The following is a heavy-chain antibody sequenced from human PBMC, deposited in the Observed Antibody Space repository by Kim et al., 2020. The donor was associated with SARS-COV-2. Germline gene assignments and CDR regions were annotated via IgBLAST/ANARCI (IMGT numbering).Heavy chain of an antibody. CDR3: ARDQSRGYSYGYYYYYMDV. J-gene: IGHJ6*03. CDR2: IYYSGST. D-gene: IGHD5-18*01. Sequence: SETLSLTCNVSGGSISSYYWSWIRQPPGKGLEWIGYIYYSGSTNYNPSLKSRVTISVDTSKNQFSLKLSSVTAADTAVYYCARDQSRGYSYGYYYYYMDVWGKGTTVTVSS. CDR1: GGSISSYY. V-gene: IGHV4-59*01.